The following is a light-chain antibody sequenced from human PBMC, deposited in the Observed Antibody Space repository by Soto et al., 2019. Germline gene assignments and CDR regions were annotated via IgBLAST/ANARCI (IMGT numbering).Light chain of an antibody. V-gene: IGKV3-20*01. Sequence: EIVLTQSPGTLSLSPGERATLSCRASQSVSSSYLAWYQQKPGQAPRLLIYGASSRATGIPDRFSGSGSGTDFTLSISRLEPEDFGVYYCQQFGTSPSFTFGQGTKLEIK. CDR1: QSVSSSY. J-gene: IGKJ2*01. CDR3: QQFGTSPSFT. CDR2: GAS.